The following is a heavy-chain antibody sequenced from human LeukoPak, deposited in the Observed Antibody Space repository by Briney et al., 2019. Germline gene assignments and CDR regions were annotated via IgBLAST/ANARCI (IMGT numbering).Heavy chain of an antibody. Sequence: SVKVSCKASGGTFSSYTISRVRQAPGQGLEWMGRIIPILGIANYAQKFQGRVTITADKSTSTAYMELSSLRSEDTAVYYCARDLMVAARHNWFDPWGQGTLVTVSS. CDR3: ARDLMVAARHNWFDP. D-gene: IGHD2-15*01. V-gene: IGHV1-69*04. CDR2: IIPILGIA. J-gene: IGHJ5*02. CDR1: GGTFSSYT.